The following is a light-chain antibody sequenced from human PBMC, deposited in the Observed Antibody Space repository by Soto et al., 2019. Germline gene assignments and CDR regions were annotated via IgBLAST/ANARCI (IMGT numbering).Light chain of an antibody. Sequence: QSALTQPASVSGSPGQSIAISCTGTSSDVGGYNYVSWYQQHPGKAPKLLIYDVSNRPSGVADRFSCSKSGNTASLTISGGHPEDEDADYCSCYSTGSTYVFGAGTKLTVL. V-gene: IGLV2-14*01. J-gene: IGLJ2*01. CDR3: SCYSTGSTYV. CDR1: SSDVGGYNY. CDR2: DVS.